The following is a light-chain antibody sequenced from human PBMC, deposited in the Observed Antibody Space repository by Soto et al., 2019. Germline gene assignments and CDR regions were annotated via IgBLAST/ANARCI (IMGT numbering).Light chain of an antibody. CDR1: QSVSSNY. CDR2: AAS. V-gene: IGKV3-20*01. Sequence: IVLTQSPDTLSLSPGERATLSCRANQSVSSNYLAWYQHKLGQATRLINDAASRRASVLPESFSSRGAGTDFTLTISLLQHDDAVDYYCQQYGRSPTFGQGTKVDIK. CDR3: QQYGRSPT. J-gene: IGKJ1*01.